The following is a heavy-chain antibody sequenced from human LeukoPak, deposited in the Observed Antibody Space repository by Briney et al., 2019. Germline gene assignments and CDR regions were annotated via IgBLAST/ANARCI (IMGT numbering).Heavy chain of an antibody. V-gene: IGHV4-34*01. D-gene: IGHD3-10*01. Sequence: PSETLSLTCAVHGGSFSDYYWSWIRQPPGKGLEWIGEINDSGSTKYNPSLKSRVTISVDTSKNQFSLKLSSVTAADTAVYYCARGLHYYGSGSYYYFAYWGQGTLVTVSS. CDR3: ARGLHYYGSGSYYYFAY. CDR2: INDSGST. J-gene: IGHJ4*02. CDR1: GGSFSDYY.